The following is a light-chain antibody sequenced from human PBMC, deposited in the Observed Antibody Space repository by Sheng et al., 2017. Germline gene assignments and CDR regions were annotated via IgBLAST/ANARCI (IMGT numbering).Light chain of an antibody. Sequence: QTVVTQEPSFSVSPGGTVTFTCGLNSGSVSPSYYPSWYQQTPGQAPRTLIYSTNTRSSGVPCSLLWLHPWEQSSPHHHGGPEADDESDYYCVLYMGSGVWVFGGGTTLTVL. J-gene: IGLJ3*02. V-gene: IGLV8-61*01. CDR2: STN. CDR1: SGSVSPSYY. CDR3: VLYMGSGVWV.